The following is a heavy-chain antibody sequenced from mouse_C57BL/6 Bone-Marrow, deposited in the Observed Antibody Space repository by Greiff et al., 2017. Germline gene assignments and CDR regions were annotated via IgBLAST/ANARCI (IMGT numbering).Heavy chain of an antibody. D-gene: IGHD1-1*01. V-gene: IGHV14-2*01. CDR2: IDPADGET. CDR1: GFNINDYY. CDR3: SRDTTLVYWYFDV. Sequence: VQLQQPGAELVKPGASVKLSCTASGFNINDYYMHWVKQRTEQGLEWIGRIDPADGETKYAPKFQGKATITADTSSNTAYLQLSRLTSEDSAVYYYSRDTTLVYWYFDVWGTGTTVTVSS. J-gene: IGHJ1*03.